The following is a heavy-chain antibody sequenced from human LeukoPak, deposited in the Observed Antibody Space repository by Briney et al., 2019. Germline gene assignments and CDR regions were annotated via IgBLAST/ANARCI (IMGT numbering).Heavy chain of an antibody. D-gene: IGHD6-6*01. CDR2: ISGDGGST. Sequence: GGSLRLSCAASGFTFDDYAMHWVRQAPGKGLEWVSLISGDGGSTYYADSVKGRFTISRDNSKNSLYLQMNSLGTEDTALYYCAKVAYSSSADYWGQGTLVTVSS. CDR3: AKVAYSSSADY. J-gene: IGHJ4*02. V-gene: IGHV3-43*02. CDR1: GFTFDDYA.